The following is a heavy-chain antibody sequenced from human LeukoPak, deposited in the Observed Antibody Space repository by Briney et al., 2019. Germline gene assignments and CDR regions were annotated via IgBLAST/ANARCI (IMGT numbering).Heavy chain of an antibody. Sequence: ASVKVSCKASGYTFTGYYIHWVRQAPGQGLEWMGWINPNSGGTNYAQKFQGRVTMTRDTSIGTAYMELTRLTSDDTAVYYCARDRVVPAAMNFDPWGQGTLVTVSS. CDR2: INPNSGGT. CDR3: ARDRVVPAAMNFDP. J-gene: IGHJ5*02. V-gene: IGHV1-2*02. CDR1: GYTFTGYY. D-gene: IGHD2-2*01.